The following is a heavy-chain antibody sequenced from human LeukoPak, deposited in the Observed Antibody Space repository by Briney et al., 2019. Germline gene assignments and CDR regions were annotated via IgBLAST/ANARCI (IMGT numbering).Heavy chain of an antibody. Sequence: ASVKVSCKASGYTFTSYAMHWVRQAPGQRLEWMGWINAGNGNTKYSQKFQGRVTITRDPSASTAYMELSSLRSEDTAVYYCARDFASEGYSYGSLYFDYWGQGTLVTVSS. V-gene: IGHV1-3*01. CDR3: ARDFASEGYSYGSLYFDY. CDR1: GYTFTSYA. D-gene: IGHD5-18*01. CDR2: INAGNGNT. J-gene: IGHJ4*02.